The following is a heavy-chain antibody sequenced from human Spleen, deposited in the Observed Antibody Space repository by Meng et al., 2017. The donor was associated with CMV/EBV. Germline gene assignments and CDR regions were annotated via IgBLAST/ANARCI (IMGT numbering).Heavy chain of an antibody. CDR2: ISGSGGST. CDR1: FRSYA. Sequence: FRSYAMSWVRQAPGKGLEWVSAISGSGGSTYYADSVKGRFTISRDNSKNTLYLQMNSLRAEDTAVYYCASLCSSTSCYMSGNWFDPWGQGTLVTVSS. D-gene: IGHD2-2*01. CDR3: ASLCSSTSCYMSGNWFDP. V-gene: IGHV3-23*01. J-gene: IGHJ5*02.